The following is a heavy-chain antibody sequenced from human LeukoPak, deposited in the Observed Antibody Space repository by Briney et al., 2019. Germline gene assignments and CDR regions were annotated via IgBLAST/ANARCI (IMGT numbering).Heavy chain of an antibody. CDR1: GASISSYY. V-gene: IGHV4-59*01. D-gene: IGHD3-22*01. CDR3: ARDGTSGYFPWYFDL. J-gene: IGHJ2*01. Sequence: PSETLSLTCTVSGASISSYYWSWIRRPPGKGLEWIGYIYYSGSTNYSPSLQSRVTISVDTSRNQFSLKLTSVTAADTAVYYCARDGTSGYFPWYFDLWGRGTLVTVSS. CDR2: IYYSGST.